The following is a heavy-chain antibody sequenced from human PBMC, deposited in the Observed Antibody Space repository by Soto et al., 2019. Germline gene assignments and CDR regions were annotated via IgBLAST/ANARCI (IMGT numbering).Heavy chain of an antibody. D-gene: IGHD3-3*01. CDR2: ISAYNGNT. J-gene: IGHJ6*03. CDR3: ARESPEIFGVVSSLYYYYYSMDV. CDR1: GYTFTSYG. Sequence: ASVKVSCKASGYTFTSYGISWVRQAPGQGLEWMGWISAYNGNTNYAQKLQGRVTMTTDTSTSTAYMELRSLRSDDTAVYYCARESPEIFGVVSSLYYYYYSMDVWGKGTTVTGLL. V-gene: IGHV1-18*01.